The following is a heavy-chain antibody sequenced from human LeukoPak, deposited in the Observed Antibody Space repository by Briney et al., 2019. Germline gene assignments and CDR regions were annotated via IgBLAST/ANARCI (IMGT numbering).Heavy chain of an antibody. Sequence: SETLSLTCTVSGGSISSYYWSWLRQPRGRGLEWIGYIYYSGSPNYNPSLKSRVTISVDTSKNQFSLKLSSVTAADTAVYYCARHSVDAFDIWGQGTMVTVSS. V-gene: IGHV4-59*08. CDR3: ARHSVDAFDI. D-gene: IGHD6-19*01. CDR2: IYYSGSP. J-gene: IGHJ3*02. CDR1: GGSISSYY.